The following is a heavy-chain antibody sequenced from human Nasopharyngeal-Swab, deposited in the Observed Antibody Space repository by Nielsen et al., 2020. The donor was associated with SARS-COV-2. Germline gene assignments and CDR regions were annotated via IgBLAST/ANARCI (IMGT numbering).Heavy chain of an antibody. D-gene: IGHD5-18*01. Sequence: SETLSLTCTVSGGSITNYYWSWIRQPPGKGLEWIGYIYYSGITNYNPSLESRVTISADTSKKQFSLNLSSVTAADTAVYYCARDGPYVGYAFDDWGQGTLVTVSS. CDR1: GGSITNYY. CDR2: IYYSGIT. V-gene: IGHV4-59*01. J-gene: IGHJ4*02. CDR3: ARDGPYVGYAFDD.